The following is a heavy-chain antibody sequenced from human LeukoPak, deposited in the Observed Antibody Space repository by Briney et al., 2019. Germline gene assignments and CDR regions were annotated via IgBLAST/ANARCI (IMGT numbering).Heavy chain of an antibody. CDR1: GDSISSNSS. V-gene: IGHV6-1*01. CDR2: TYYRSKWYN. Sequence: SQTLSLTCAIFGDSISSNSSWNWIRQSPSRGLEWLGRTYYRSKWYNDYVVSVKSRVNINPDTSKNQFSLQLNSVTPEDTAVYYCTRTKDGYFQNWGQGTLVSVSS. J-gene: IGHJ1*01. CDR3: TRTKDGYFQN.